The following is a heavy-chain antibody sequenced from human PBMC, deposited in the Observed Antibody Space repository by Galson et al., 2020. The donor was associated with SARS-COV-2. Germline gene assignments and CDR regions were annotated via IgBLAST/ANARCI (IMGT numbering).Heavy chain of an antibody. V-gene: IGHV4-38-2*01. CDR2: VYHSGST. J-gene: IGHJ5*02. CDR1: GYSINSDFY. Sequence: SQTLSLTCAVSGYSINSDFYWGWIRQPPGKGLEWIGSVYHSGSTYYNPSLKSRVTISLDTSKNQFSLKLSSVTAADTAVYYCARHRNGCYDGTCYGPGWFDPWGQGTLVTVSS. CDR3: ARHRNGCYDGTCYGPGWFDP. D-gene: IGHD2-15*01.